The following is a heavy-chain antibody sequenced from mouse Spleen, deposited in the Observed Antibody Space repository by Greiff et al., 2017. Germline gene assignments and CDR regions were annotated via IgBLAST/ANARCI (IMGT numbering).Heavy chain of an antibody. CDR3: ATAYDGYYWYFDV. CDR2: INPNNGGT. V-gene: IGHV1-22*01. CDR1: GYTFTDYN. Sequence: EVKLQESGPELVKPGASVKMSCKASGYTFTDYNMHWVKQSHGKSLEWIGYINPNNGGTSYNQKFKGKATLTVNKSSSTAYMELRSLTSEDSAVYYCATAYDGYYWYFDVWGAGTTVTVSS. J-gene: IGHJ1*01. D-gene: IGHD2-3*01.